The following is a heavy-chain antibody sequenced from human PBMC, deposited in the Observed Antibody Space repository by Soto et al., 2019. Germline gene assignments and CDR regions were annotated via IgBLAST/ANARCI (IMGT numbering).Heavy chain of an antibody. J-gene: IGHJ3*02. V-gene: IGHV4-61*01. CDR2: IYYSGST. CDR3: ARETTGTTDDAFDI. CDR1: GGSVSSGSYY. Sequence: PSETLSLTCTVSGGSVSSGSYYWSWIRQPPGKGLEWIGYIYYSGSTNYNPSLKSRVTISVDTSKNQFSLKLSSVTAADTAVYYCARETTGTTDDAFDIWGQGTMVTVSS. D-gene: IGHD1-1*01.